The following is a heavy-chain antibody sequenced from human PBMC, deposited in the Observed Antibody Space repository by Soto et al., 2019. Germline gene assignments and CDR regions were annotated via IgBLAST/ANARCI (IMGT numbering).Heavy chain of an antibody. J-gene: IGHJ5*02. Sequence: SVKVSCKASGGTFSSYAISWVRQAPGQGLEWMGGIIPIFGTANYAQKFQGRVTITADESTSTAYMELSSLRSEDTAVYYCARDVGLTKGAYCSGGSCYAGLFDPWGQGTLVTVSS. CDR2: IIPIFGTA. D-gene: IGHD2-15*01. V-gene: IGHV1-69*13. CDR1: GGTFSSYA. CDR3: ARDVGLTKGAYCSGGSCYAGLFDP.